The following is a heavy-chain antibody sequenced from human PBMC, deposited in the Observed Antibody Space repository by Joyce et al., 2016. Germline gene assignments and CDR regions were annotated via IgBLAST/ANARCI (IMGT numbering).Heavy chain of an antibody. Sequence: QVQLVQSGAEVKKPGASLKVSCKVSGYSLTDLSMRWVRNVPGKWLEWMGGFDPEDRETIYAQNFQGRVTMTEDTSTDTAYMELSSLRSEDTAVYYCATSLPTYYFGSGSPPYFDYWGHGTLVSVSS. CDR2: FDPEDRET. V-gene: IGHV1-24*01. CDR3: ATSLPTYYFGSGSPPYFDY. D-gene: IGHD3-10*01. CDR1: GYSLTDLS. J-gene: IGHJ4*01.